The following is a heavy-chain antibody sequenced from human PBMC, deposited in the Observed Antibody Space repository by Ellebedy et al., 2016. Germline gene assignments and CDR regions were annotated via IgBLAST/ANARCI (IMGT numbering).Heavy chain of an antibody. Sequence: GGSLRLXCAASGFTFSSHSMNWVRQAPGKGLEWVSYIHSSSSTIYYADSVKGRFTISRDNAKNSLYLQMNSLRDEDTAVYYCARGMTTVTTVSFDYWGQGTLVTVSS. CDR3: ARGMTTVTTVSFDY. CDR2: IHSSSSTI. J-gene: IGHJ4*02. V-gene: IGHV3-48*02. D-gene: IGHD4-17*01. CDR1: GFTFSSHS.